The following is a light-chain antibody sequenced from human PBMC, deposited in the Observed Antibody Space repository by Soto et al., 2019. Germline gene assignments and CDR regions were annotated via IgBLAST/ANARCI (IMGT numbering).Light chain of an antibody. CDR1: SNHGGNNNR. V-gene: IGLV2-23*02. CDR2: KVN. CDR3: CSYARNTTWV. J-gene: IGLJ3*02. Sequence: QSALTHPASVSVSPRQWSNISCPGNSNHGGNNNRDSWYHQHPGKAPKLIIYKVNKRPSSVSDRISGSKSGNTASLTISGLQADDEADFYCCSYARNTTWVFGGGTKLTVL.